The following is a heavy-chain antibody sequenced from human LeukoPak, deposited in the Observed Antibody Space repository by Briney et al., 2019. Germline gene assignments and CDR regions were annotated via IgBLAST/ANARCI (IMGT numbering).Heavy chain of an antibody. V-gene: IGHV3-23*01. CDR1: GFTVSSNY. CDR2: ISGSGGST. CDR3: AKSPRPTVAGRGYFDY. J-gene: IGHJ4*02. D-gene: IGHD6-19*01. Sequence: PGGSLRLSCAASGFTVSSNYMSWVRQAPGKGLEWVSAISGSGGSTYYADSVKGRFTISRDNSKNTLYLQMNSLRAEDTAVYYCAKSPRPTVAGRGYFDYWGQGTLVTVSS.